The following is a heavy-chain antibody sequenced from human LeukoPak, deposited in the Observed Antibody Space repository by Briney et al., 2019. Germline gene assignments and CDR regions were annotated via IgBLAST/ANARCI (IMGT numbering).Heavy chain of an antibody. D-gene: IGHD3-10*01. V-gene: IGHV1-18*01. CDR2: ISAYNGNT. CDR1: GGTFSSYA. CDR3: ARWVWFGETYYYYGMDV. J-gene: IGHJ6*02. Sequence: ASVKVSCKASGGTFSSYAISWVRQAPGQGLEWMGWISAYNGNTNYAQKLQGRVTMTTDTSTSTAYMELRSLRSDDTAVYYCARWVWFGETYYYYGMDVWGQGTTVTVSS.